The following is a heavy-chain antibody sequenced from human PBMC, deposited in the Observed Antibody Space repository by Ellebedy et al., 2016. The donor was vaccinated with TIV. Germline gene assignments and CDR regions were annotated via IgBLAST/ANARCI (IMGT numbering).Heavy chain of an antibody. V-gene: IGHV1-2*04. CDR1: RYTLTGHY. Sequence: AASVKVSCMASRYTLTGHYMHWARQAPGQGLEWMGWINPNSGGTNYAQKFQGWVTMTRDTSISTAYMELSRLRSDDTAVYYCAKDSRRSSGWYYFDYWGQGTLVTVSS. CDR3: AKDSRRSSGWYYFDY. CDR2: INPNSGGT. D-gene: IGHD6-19*01. J-gene: IGHJ4*02.